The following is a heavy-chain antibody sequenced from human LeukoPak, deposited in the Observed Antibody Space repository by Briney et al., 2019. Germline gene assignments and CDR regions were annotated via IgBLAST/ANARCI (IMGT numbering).Heavy chain of an antibody. V-gene: IGHV4-31*03. D-gene: IGHD6-13*01. J-gene: IGHJ3*02. Sequence: SETLSLTCTVSGASISSDNYFWSWLRQHPGKGLEWIGYIYYSGNTYYNPSLESRVTISVDTSKNQFSLKLSSVTAADTAVYYCAREVIAAAGSDAFDMWGQGTMVTVSS. CDR2: IYYSGNT. CDR1: GASISSDNYF. CDR3: AREVIAAAGSDAFDM.